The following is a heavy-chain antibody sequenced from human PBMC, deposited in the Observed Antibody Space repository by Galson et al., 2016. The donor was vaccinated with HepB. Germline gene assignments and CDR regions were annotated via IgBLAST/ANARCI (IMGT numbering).Heavy chain of an antibody. J-gene: IGHJ6*04. D-gene: IGHD5-12*01. V-gene: IGHV3-21*04. Sequence: SLRLSCAASGFTFSHYAMAWVRQAPGKGLQWVSSISSGSRHISNADSLKGRFSISRDDAKNSVFLQMNSLTVDDTAKYFCARDRVDIVAAPSSIRNYYGMDVWGKGTTVTVSS. CDR3: ARDRVDIVAAPSSIRNYYGMDV. CDR1: GFTFSHYA. CDR2: ISSGSRHI.